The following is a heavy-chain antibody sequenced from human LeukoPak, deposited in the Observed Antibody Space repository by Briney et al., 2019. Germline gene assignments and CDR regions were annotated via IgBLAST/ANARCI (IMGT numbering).Heavy chain of an antibody. CDR3: ARWYYDFWSGSAEAFDI. J-gene: IGHJ3*02. CDR2: ISAYNGNT. V-gene: IGHV1-18*01. Sequence: ASVKVSCKASGYTFTSYGISWVRQAPGQGLERMGWISAYNGNTNYAQKLQGRVTMTTDTSTSTAYMELRSLRSDDTAVYYCARWYYDFWSGSAEAFDIWGQGTMVTVSS. D-gene: IGHD3-3*01. CDR1: GYTFTSYG.